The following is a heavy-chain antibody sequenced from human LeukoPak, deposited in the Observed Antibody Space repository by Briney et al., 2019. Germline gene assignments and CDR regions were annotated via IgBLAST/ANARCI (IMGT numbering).Heavy chain of an antibody. CDR1: GFVVGGNY. D-gene: IGHD4-11*01. CDR2: IRSSNSYT. CDR3: ARAPHYSNYGPYYYGMDV. Sequence: GGSLRLSCAASGFVVGGNYMSWVRQAPGKGLEWVSYIRSSNSYTNYADSVKGRFTISRDNAKNSLYLQMNSLRAEDTALYYCARAPHYSNYGPYYYGMDVWGQGTTVTVSS. J-gene: IGHJ6*02. V-gene: IGHV3-11*06.